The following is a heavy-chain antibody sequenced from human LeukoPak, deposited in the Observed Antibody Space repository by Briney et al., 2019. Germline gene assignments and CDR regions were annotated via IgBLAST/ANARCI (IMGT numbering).Heavy chain of an antibody. J-gene: IGHJ4*02. V-gene: IGHV3-74*01. CDR1: GFTFSSYW. CDR2: INADGSTT. Sequence: PGGSLRLSCAASGFTFSSYWMSWVRQAPGKGLVWVSRINADGSTTSYADSVRGRFTISRDNAKNSLYLQMNSLRAEDTAVYYCARDRFFYSSGWIFDYWGQGTLVTVSS. D-gene: IGHD6-19*01. CDR3: ARDRFFYSSGWIFDY.